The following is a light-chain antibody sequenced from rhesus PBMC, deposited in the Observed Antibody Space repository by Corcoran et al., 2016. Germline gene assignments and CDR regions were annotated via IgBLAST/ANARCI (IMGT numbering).Light chain of an antibody. Sequence: DVQMTQSPSSLSASLGDRVTVTCRASQGINKELSWYQQKPGKAPALLIYATSPVHTGVSSRFRGSGSGTDFTLTITTLPPEDVATYYCLQDHTSPYTFGQGTKVEIK. J-gene: IGKJ2*01. V-gene: IGKV1-94*01. CDR1: QGINKE. CDR3: LQDHTSPYT. CDR2: ATS.